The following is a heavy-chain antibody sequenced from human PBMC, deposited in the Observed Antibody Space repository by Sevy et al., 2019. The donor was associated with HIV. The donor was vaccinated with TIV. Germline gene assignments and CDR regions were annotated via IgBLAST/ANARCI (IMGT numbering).Heavy chain of an antibody. J-gene: IGHJ4*02. CDR3: ARTQGESGQGDSRDWPYAGDHYFDH. CDR1: DVSITSSNYY. CDR2: FYSSAGT. Sequence: SETLSLTCTVSDVSITSSNYYWGWIRQSPGKGLEWVGSFYSSAGTYYNPSLKSRVTISVDTSKNHFSLRLNSVTAADTAVYFCARTQGESGQGDSRDWPYAGDHYFDHWGQGTPVTVS. D-gene: IGHD3-22*01. V-gene: IGHV4-39*02.